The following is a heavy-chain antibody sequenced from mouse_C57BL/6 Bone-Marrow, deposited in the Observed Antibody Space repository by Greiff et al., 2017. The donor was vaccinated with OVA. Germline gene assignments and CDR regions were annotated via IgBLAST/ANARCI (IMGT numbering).Heavy chain of an antibody. CDR3: ARDWGLRRPSFAY. D-gene: IGHD2-2*01. J-gene: IGHJ3*01. V-gene: IGHV5-4*01. Sequence: DVKVEESGGGLVKPGGSLKLSCAASGFTFSSYAMSWVRQTPEKRLEWVATISDGGSYTYYPDNLKGRFTISRDNAKNNLYLQMSHLKSEDTAMYYWARDWGLRRPSFAYCGQGTLVTVSA. CDR1: GFTFSSYA. CDR2: ISDGGSYT.